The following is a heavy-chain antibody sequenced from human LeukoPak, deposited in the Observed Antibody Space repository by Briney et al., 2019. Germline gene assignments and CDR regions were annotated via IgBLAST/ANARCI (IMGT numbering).Heavy chain of an antibody. V-gene: IGHV1-69*04. J-gene: IGHJ6*02. CDR1: GGTFSSYA. CDR2: IIPILGIA. D-gene: IGHD3-10*01. CDR3: ARGYGSGSEAGMDV. Sequence: SVKVSCKASGGTFSSYAISWVRQAPGQGLEWMGRIIPILGIANYAQKFQGRVTITADKSTSTAYMELSSLRSEDTAVYYCARGYGSGSEAGMDVWGQGTTVTVSS.